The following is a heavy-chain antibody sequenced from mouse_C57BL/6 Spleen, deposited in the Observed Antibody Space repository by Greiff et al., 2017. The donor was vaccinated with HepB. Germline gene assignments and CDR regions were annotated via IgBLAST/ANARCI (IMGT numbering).Heavy chain of an antibody. CDR3: LNWYGDYYAMDY. CDR2: IYPGSGST. D-gene: IGHD4-1*01. CDR1: GYTFTSYW. J-gene: IGHJ4*01. V-gene: IGHV1-55*01. Sequence: QVQLQQSGAELVKPGASVKMSCKASGYTFTSYWITWVKQRPGQGLEWIGDIYPGSGSTNYNEKFKSKATLTVDTSASTTYMQLSSLTSEDSAVYYCLNWYGDYYAMDYWGQGTSVTVSS.